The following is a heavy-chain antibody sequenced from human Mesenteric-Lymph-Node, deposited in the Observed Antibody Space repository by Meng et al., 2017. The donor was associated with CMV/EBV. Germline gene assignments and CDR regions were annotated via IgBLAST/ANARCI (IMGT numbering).Heavy chain of an antibody. CDR2: IRSKANTYAT. J-gene: IGHJ4*02. D-gene: IGHD3-16*01. V-gene: IGHV3-73*01. CDR3: TGGNDF. Sequence: SLKFSFAAEGCTFSGSAIEWVRQASGRGLEWIGRIRSKANTYATAYAESVKGRFTISRDDSKNTAYLQMNSLKTEDTAVYFCTGGNDFWGQGTLVTVSS. CDR1: GCTFSGSA.